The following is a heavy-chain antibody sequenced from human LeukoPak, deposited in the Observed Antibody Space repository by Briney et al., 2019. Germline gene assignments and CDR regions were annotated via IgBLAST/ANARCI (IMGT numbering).Heavy chain of an antibody. J-gene: IGHJ4*02. V-gene: IGHV4-59*01. CDR2: IDYSGST. Sequence: PSETLSLTCTVSGGSISSYYWSWIRQPPGKGLEWIGYIDYSGSTNYNPSLKSRVSISVDTSKNQSSLKLSSVTAADTAVYYGARGRRYFDYWGQGTLVTVSS. CDR3: ARGRRYFDY. CDR1: GGSISSYY.